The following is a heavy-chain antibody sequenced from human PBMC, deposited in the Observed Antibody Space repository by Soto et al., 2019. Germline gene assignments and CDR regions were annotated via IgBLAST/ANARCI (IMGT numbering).Heavy chain of an antibody. D-gene: IGHD3-3*01. V-gene: IGHV4-30-4*01. CDR1: GGSISSGGYY. CDR2: ISYSGST. Sequence: QVQLQESGPGLVKPSQTLSLTCTVSGGSISSGGYYWSWIRQPPGKGLEWIGYISYSGSTYYNPSLKGRLTISVDTSKNQFSLKLNSVTAADTAVYYCARGIFGVAHYYYGMDVWGQGTTVTVSS. CDR3: ARGIFGVAHYYYGMDV. J-gene: IGHJ6*02.